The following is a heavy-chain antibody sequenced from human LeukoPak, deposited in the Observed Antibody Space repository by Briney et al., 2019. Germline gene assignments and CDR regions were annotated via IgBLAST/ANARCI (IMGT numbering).Heavy chain of an antibody. Sequence: PSETLSLTCTVSGASISSGGYFWSWVRQRPGKGLEYIGYIYNSGNTYYNPSLKSRVTISGDTSKNQFSLKLSSVTAADTAVYYCARHELTDYDILTGYTRYGRTPFDPWGQGTLVTVSS. CDR1: GASISSGGYF. J-gene: IGHJ5*02. V-gene: IGHV4-31*03. CDR2: IYNSGNT. D-gene: IGHD3-9*01. CDR3: ARHELTDYDILTGYTRYGRTPFDP.